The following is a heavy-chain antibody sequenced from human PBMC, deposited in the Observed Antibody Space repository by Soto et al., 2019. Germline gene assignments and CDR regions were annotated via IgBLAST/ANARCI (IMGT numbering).Heavy chain of an antibody. J-gene: IGHJ4*02. D-gene: IGHD3-22*01. CDR2: ISGGGYST. Sequence: GGSLRLSCAASGFTFSDFAMNWVRQAPGKGLEWVSTISGGGYSTYYADSVKGRFTISRDNSKNTLYLQMDSLRAEDTAVYYCARSDSYYYDTSGYPDFRGQGTLVTVSS. CDR1: GFTFSDFA. CDR3: ARSDSYYYDTSGYPDF. V-gene: IGHV3-23*01.